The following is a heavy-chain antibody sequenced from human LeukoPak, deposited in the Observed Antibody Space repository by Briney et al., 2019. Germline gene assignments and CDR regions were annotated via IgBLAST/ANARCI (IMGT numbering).Heavy chain of an antibody. J-gene: IGHJ4*02. V-gene: IGHV3-15*01. Sequence: GGSLRLSCAASGFTFSNAWMSWVRQAPGKGLEWVGRIKTKIDGGTTDYAAPGKGRFTISRDDSKNTLYLQMNSLKTEDTAVYYCTTQPWQVDYWGQGTLVTVSS. D-gene: IGHD6-19*01. CDR3: TTQPWQVDY. CDR1: GFTFSNAW. CDR2: IKTKIDGGTT.